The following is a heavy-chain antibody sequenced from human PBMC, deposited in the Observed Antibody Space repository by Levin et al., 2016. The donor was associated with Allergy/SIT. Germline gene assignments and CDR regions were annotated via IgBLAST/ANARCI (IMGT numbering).Heavy chain of an antibody. Sequence: SETLSLTCTVSGGSISSYYWSWIRQPPGKGLEWIGYIYYSGSTNYNPSLKSRVTISVDTSKNQFSLKLSSVTAADTAVYYCARRAYCSSTSCFWYFDLWGRGTLVTVSS. CDR1: GGSISSYY. D-gene: IGHD2-2*01. CDR3: ARRAYCSSTSCFWYFDL. CDR2: IYYSGST. V-gene: IGHV4-59*08. J-gene: IGHJ2*01.